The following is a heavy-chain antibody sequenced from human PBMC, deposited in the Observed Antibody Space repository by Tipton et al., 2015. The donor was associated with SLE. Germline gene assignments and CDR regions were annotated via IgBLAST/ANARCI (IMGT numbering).Heavy chain of an antibody. J-gene: IGHJ6*02. V-gene: IGHV3-23*01. CDR1: GFTFSAYA. Sequence: SLRLSCAASGFTFSAYAMSWVRQAPGKGLEWVSGISASGGSAYYADSVKGRLTISRDNSRNTLYLQMNSLRAEDTAVYYCARLAVALYYYYGMDVWGQGTTVTVSS. CDR3: ARLAVALYYYYGMDV. CDR2: ISASGGSA. D-gene: IGHD6-19*01.